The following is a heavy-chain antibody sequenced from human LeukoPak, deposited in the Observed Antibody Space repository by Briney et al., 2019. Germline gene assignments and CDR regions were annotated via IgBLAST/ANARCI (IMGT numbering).Heavy chain of an antibody. CDR2: IGSSSDYI. CDR1: GFTFSSYN. V-gene: IGHV3-21*01. D-gene: IGHD2-15*01. J-gene: IGHJ4*02. Sequence: GGSLRLSCVVSGFTFSSYNMHWVRQAPGKGLEWVSSIGSSSDYIHYADSLKGRFTISRDIAKNSLYLQMNSLKAEDTAVYYCARGELGDCSGGSCYFDYWGPGTLVTVSS. CDR3: ARGELGDCSGGSCYFDY.